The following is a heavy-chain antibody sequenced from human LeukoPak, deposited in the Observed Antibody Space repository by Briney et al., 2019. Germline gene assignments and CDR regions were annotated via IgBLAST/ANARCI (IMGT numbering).Heavy chain of an antibody. CDR3: ARYYYDSSGYPYYFDY. J-gene: IGHJ4*02. CDR1: GFTFTRNA. D-gene: IGHD3-22*01. Sequence: PGGSLRLSCVASGFTFTRNAMHWVRQAPGKGLEWVSAIYSGGSTYYAASVKGRFTISRDNSKNTVYLQMNSLRAEDTAMYYCARYYYDSSGYPYYFDYWGQGTLVIVSS. CDR2: IYSGGST. V-gene: IGHV3-53*01.